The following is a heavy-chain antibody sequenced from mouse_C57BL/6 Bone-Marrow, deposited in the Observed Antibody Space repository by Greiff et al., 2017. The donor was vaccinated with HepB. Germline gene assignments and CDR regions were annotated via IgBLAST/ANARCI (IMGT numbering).Heavy chain of an antibody. CDR2: IYPRDGST. J-gene: IGHJ4*01. Sequence: VQLQQSDAELVKPGASVKISCKVSGYTFTDHTIHWMKQRPEQGLEWIGYIYPRDGSTKYNEKFKGKATLTAYKSSSTAYMQLNSLTSEDSAVYFCAKYDDGDLFYAMDYWGQGTSVTVSS. V-gene: IGHV1-78*01. CDR1: GYTFTDHT. CDR3: AKYDDGDLFYAMDY. D-gene: IGHD2-12*01.